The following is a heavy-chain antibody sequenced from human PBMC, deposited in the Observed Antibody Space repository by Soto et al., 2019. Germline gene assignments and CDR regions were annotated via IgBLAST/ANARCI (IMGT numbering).Heavy chain of an antibody. J-gene: IGHJ4*02. CDR3: AKDLIDYSNSYFDY. V-gene: IGHV3-23*01. CDR1: GFSFSNYA. D-gene: IGHD4-4*01. Sequence: HPGGSLRLSCATSGFSFSNYAMSWVRQAPGKGLEWAAGISSSGYTYYVDSLKGRFTISRDNSKNSLYLQMNSLRAEDTAVYYCAKDLIDYSNSYFDYWGQGTLVTVSS. CDR2: ISSSGYT.